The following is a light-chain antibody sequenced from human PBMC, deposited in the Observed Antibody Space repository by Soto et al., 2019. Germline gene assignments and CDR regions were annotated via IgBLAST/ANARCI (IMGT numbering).Light chain of an antibody. Sequence: QSVLTQPASVSGSPGQSITISCTGTSSDVGSYNLVSWYQQHPDKAPKLMIYEGSKRPSGVSNRFSGSKSGNTASLTISGLQAEDEADYYCCSYAGSSTYVVFGGGTKVTVL. J-gene: IGLJ2*01. CDR1: SSDVGSYNL. CDR2: EGS. CDR3: CSYAGSSTYVV. V-gene: IGLV2-23*01.